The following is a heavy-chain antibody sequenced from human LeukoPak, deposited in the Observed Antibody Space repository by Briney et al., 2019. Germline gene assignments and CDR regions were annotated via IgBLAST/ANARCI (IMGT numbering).Heavy chain of an antibody. CDR1: GFTFSSYA. D-gene: IGHD3-3*01. CDR3: ARSARLMKGVVEVTALDD. Sequence: GALRLSCAASGFTFSSYAMSWVRQAPGKGLEWVSAISGSGGSTYYADSVKGRFTISRDNSKNTLYLQMNSLRAEDTAVYYCARSARLMKGVVEVTALDDWGQGTLVTVSS. J-gene: IGHJ4*02. V-gene: IGHV3-23*01. CDR2: ISGSGGST.